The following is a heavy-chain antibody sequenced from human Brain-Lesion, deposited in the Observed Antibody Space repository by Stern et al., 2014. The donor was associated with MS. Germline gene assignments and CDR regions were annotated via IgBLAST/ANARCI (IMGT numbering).Heavy chain of an antibody. Sequence: VQLVESGPGLVKPSQTLSLSCTVSGGSISSGGYYWSWIRQPAGKGLEWIGRIFNSGSTSYNPSLKSRVTLSIDTSNNQFSLRLNSMTAADTAVYYCARGRVVPGFQYYATDVWGQGTTVIVSS. J-gene: IGHJ6*02. D-gene: IGHD2-2*01. V-gene: IGHV4-61*02. CDR2: IFNSGST. CDR3: ARGRVVPGFQYYATDV. CDR1: GGSISSGGYY.